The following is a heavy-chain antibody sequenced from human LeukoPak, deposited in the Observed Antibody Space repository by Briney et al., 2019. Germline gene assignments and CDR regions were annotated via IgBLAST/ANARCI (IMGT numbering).Heavy chain of an antibody. V-gene: IGHV4-34*01. Sequence: KASETLSLTCAVYGGSFSGYYWSWIRQPPGKGLEWIGEINHSGSTNYNPSLKSRVTISVDTSKNQFSLKLSSVTAADTAVYYCAIGYCTNGVCSNVPFDYWGQGTLVTVSS. J-gene: IGHJ4*02. CDR1: GGSFSGYY. CDR2: INHSGST. D-gene: IGHD2-8*01. CDR3: AIGYCTNGVCSNVPFDY.